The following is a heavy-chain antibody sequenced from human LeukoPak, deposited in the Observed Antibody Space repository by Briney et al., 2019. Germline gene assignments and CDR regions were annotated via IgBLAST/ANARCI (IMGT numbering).Heavy chain of an antibody. D-gene: IGHD5-18*01. Sequence: GGSLRLSCAASGFTFRSYEMNWVRQAPGKGLEWVSFSSSSGTTRYFADFVKGRFSISRDNAKNALYLEMKYLRVEDTAVYYCARGRSDWDTAMVHFDYWGRGTLVTVSS. CDR2: SSSSGTTR. J-gene: IGHJ4*02. V-gene: IGHV3-48*03. CDR1: GFTFRSYE. CDR3: ARGRSDWDTAMVHFDY.